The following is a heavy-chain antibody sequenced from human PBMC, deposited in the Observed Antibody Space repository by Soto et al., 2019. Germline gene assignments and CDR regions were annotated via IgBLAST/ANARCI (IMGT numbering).Heavy chain of an antibody. D-gene: IGHD3-22*01. J-gene: IGHJ4*02. CDR2: IGGYNGYT. V-gene: IGHV1-18*01. Sequence: QVQLVQSGAQVRRPGTSVRISCTTSGYNFNTYGIIWVRQAPGQGLEWMGWIGGYNGYTKYAQSLEDRVTLSTDTSTRTAFLELRNLRSGDTALYFCARDRDYSHTDADVDYWGQGTQVTVSS. CDR1: GYNFNTYG. CDR3: ARDRDYSHTDADVDY.